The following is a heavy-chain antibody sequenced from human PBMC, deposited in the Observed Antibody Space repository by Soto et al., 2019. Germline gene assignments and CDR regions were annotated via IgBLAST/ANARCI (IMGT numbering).Heavy chain of an antibody. Sequence: QVQLVESGGGVVQPGRSLRLSCAASGFTFSSYAMHWVRQAPGKGLEWVAVISYDGSNKYYADSVKGRFTISRDNSKNPVYLQMTSLRAADTAVDYCARGDVATIKAPVDYWGQGTLVTVSS. J-gene: IGHJ4*02. V-gene: IGHV3-30-3*01. CDR1: GFTFSSYA. CDR2: ISYDGSNK. D-gene: IGHD5-12*01. CDR3: ARGDVATIKAPVDY.